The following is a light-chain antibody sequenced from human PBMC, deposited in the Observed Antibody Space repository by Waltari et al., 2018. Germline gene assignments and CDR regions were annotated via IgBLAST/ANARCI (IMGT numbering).Light chain of an antibody. J-gene: IGLJ3*02. CDR3: YSVSANSWV. Sequence: SYELTQPSSVSLSPGQTANITCSGNVLAKKYGRWLQQKPGQAPMLLIYRDNARPSGIPARFSGSGSGTTVTLTISGAHVEDEADYYCYSVSANSWVFGGGTRLTVL. CDR1: VLAKKY. V-gene: IGLV3-27*01. CDR2: RDN.